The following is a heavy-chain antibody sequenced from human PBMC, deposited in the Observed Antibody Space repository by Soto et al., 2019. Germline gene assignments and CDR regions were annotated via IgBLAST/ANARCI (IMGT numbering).Heavy chain of an antibody. CDR2: IWYDGSNK. Sequence: QVQLVESGGGVVQPGRSLRLSCAASGFTFSSYGMHWVRQAPGKGLVWVAVIWYDGSNKYYADSVKGRFTISRDNSKNTLYLQMNSLRAEDTAVYYCASSVYSYGFDYWGQGTLVTVSS. CDR1: GFTFSSYG. V-gene: IGHV3-33*01. CDR3: ASSVYSYGFDY. J-gene: IGHJ4*02. D-gene: IGHD5-18*01.